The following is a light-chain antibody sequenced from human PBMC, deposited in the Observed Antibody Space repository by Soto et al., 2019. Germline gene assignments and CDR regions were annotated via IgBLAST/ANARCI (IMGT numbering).Light chain of an antibody. V-gene: IGLV1-40*01. CDR1: SSNIGAGYD. Sequence: QSVLTQPPSVSGAPGQRVTISCTGSSSNIGAGYDVHWYQQLPGTAPKVLIYGSTTRPSGVPDRFSGSKSGTSASLAITGLQAEDEADYYCQSYDSSMSGYVFGTGTKATVL. CDR3: QSYDSSMSGYV. J-gene: IGLJ1*01. CDR2: GST.